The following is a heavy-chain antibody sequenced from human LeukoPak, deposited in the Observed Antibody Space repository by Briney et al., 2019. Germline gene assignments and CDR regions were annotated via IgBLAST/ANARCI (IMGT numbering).Heavy chain of an antibody. CDR1: GFPLSSYL. CDR2: ITRCSSYT. D-gene: IGHD2-15*01. CDR3: RGYCSGGICYNTPIGFYI. Sequence: PGGPLRLSCAASGFPLSSYLMNCLPPPTGKGVEWVASITRCSSYTFPADSVKSQLIICSDHAQDSLYLQINSLRREDTAVYSCRGYCSGGICYNTPIGFYIWGQRTMVTVSS. V-gene: IGHV3-21*01. J-gene: IGHJ3*02.